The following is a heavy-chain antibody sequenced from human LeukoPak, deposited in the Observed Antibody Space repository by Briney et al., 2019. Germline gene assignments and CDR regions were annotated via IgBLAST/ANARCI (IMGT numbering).Heavy chain of an antibody. J-gene: IGHJ6*03. CDR3: ARVDGSGSYCYYYMDV. D-gene: IGHD3-10*01. Sequence: SETLSLTCTVSGGSISSYYWSWIRQPPGKGLEWIGYIYYSGSTNYNPSLKSRVTISVDTSKNQSSLKLSSVTAADTAVYCCARVDGSGSYCYYYMDVWGKGTTVTVSS. CDR1: GGSISSYY. V-gene: IGHV4-59*01. CDR2: IYYSGST.